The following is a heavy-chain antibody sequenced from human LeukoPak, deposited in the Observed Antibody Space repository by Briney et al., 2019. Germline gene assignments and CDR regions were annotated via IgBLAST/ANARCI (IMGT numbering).Heavy chain of an antibody. CDR1: GFTFSSYA. CDR3: ARESRIQLWSRATPAGGY. D-gene: IGHD5-18*01. Sequence: PGGSLRLSCAASGFTFSSYAMSWVRQAPGKGLEWVSAISGSGGSTYYADSVKGRFTISRDNSKNTLYLQMNSLRAEDTAVYYCARESRIQLWSRATPAGGYWGQGTLVTVSS. V-gene: IGHV3-23*01. CDR2: ISGSGGST. J-gene: IGHJ4*02.